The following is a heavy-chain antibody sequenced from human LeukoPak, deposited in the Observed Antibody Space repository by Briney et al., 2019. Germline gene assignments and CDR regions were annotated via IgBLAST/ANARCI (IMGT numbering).Heavy chain of an antibody. D-gene: IGHD6-19*01. CDR2: INHSGST. Sequence: SETLSLTCAVYGGSFSGYYWSWIRQPPGKGLEWIGDINHSGSTNYNPSLKSRVTISVDTSKNQFSLKLSSVTAADTAVYYCARKAGYSSGWSPRYFDYWGQGTLVTVSS. J-gene: IGHJ4*02. CDR3: ARKAGYSSGWSPRYFDY. V-gene: IGHV4-34*01. CDR1: GGSFSGYY.